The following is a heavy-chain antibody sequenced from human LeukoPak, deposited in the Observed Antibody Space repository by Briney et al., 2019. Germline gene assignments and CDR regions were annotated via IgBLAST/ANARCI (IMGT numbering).Heavy chain of an antibody. V-gene: IGHV3-23*01. D-gene: IGHD5-24*01. Sequence: GSLRLSCAASGFTFSSYAMSWVRQAPGKGLEWVSAISGSGGSTYYADSVKGRFTISRDNSKNTLYLQMNSLRAEDTAVYYCAKVGRRLQFSSLFDYWGQGTLVTVSS. CDR2: ISGSGGST. CDR3: AKVGRRLQFSSLFDY. CDR1: GFTFSSYA. J-gene: IGHJ4*02.